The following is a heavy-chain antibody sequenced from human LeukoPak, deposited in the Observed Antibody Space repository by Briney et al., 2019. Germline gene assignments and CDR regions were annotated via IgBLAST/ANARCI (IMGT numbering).Heavy chain of an antibody. V-gene: IGHV1-18*01. CDR1: GYTFTNYG. D-gene: IGHD1-26*01. Sequence: ASVKVSCKASGYTFTNYGITWVRQAPGQGLEWMGWINAYNGNTNSAQKLQGRVTMTTDTSTSTAYMELRSPRSDDTAVYYCARDQVEKGSYYYWGQGTLVTVSS. CDR3: ARDQVEKGSYYY. J-gene: IGHJ4*02. CDR2: INAYNGNT.